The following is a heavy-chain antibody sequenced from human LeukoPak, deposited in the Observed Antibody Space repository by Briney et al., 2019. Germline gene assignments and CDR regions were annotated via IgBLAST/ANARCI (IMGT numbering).Heavy chain of an antibody. CDR3: ARVLSGRGSLYDYYYYMDV. CDR1: GFTFSSYG. CDR2: ISGSGGST. J-gene: IGHJ6*03. D-gene: IGHD3-10*01. V-gene: IGHV3-23*01. Sequence: PGGSLRLSCAASGFTFSSYGMHWVRQAPGKGLEWVSGISGSGGSTYYADSVKGRFTISRDISKNTLYLQMNSLRAEDTAVYYCARVLSGRGSLYDYYYYMDVWGKGTTVTISS.